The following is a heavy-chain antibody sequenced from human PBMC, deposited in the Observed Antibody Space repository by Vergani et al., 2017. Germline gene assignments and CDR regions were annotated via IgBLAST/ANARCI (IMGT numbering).Heavy chain of an antibody. CDR2: ISSSSSYI. Sequence: EVQLVESGGGLVKPGGSLRLSCAASGFTFSSYSMNWVRQAPGKGLEWVSSISSSSSYIYYADSVKGRFTISRDNAKNSLFLQMNSLGAEDTAVYYCARDQIAAAVPNRFDPWGQGTLVTVSS. CDR3: ARDQIAAAVPNRFDP. D-gene: IGHD6-13*01. V-gene: IGHV3-21*01. J-gene: IGHJ5*02. CDR1: GFTFSSYS.